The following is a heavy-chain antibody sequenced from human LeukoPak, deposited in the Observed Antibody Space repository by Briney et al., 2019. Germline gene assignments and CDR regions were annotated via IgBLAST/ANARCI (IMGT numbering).Heavy chain of an antibody. Sequence: GGSLSLSCGACGFTLWYYYMSWIRQAPGKGLEWISDISGRGTAIYYTVSVRGRFTISRDNAKKSLYLQMNDQRAADTAVYYCARAAVLFMGRGARGYWFDPWGQGTLVTVSS. D-gene: IGHD4/OR15-4a*01. V-gene: IGHV3-11*01. J-gene: IGHJ5*02. CDR3: ARAAVLFMGRGARGYWFDP. CDR1: GFTLWYYY. CDR2: ISGRGTAI.